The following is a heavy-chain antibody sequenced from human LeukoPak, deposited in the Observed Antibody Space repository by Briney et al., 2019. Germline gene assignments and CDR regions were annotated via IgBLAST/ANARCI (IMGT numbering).Heavy chain of an antibody. CDR2: LLDSWRT. CDR3: ATIRRGSIYGYFDF. V-gene: IGHV4-59*11. Sequence: SGALSLTCTVSGASMSTHYWSWLRQPPGKGLEWIGYLLDSWRTKDNPSLQSRVTLSADTSKNQFSLRLTSVIAADTAVYYCATIRRGSIYGYFDFWGQGILVTVSS. J-gene: IGHJ4*02. D-gene: IGHD5-18*01. CDR1: GASMSTHY.